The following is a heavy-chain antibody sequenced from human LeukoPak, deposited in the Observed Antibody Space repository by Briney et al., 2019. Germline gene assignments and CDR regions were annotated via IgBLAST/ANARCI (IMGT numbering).Heavy chain of an antibody. CDR2: ISAYNVNT. CDR3: ARALGSGYYRY. CDR1: GYTFTSYG. V-gene: IGHV1-18*01. D-gene: IGHD3-3*01. J-gene: IGHJ4*02. Sequence: ASVTVSCKASGYTFTSYGISWVRQAPGQGLEWMGWISAYNVNTKYAQNFKDRVTMTTDTSTSTVYMEMRSLRSDDTAVYYCARALGSGYYRYWGQGTLVTVSS.